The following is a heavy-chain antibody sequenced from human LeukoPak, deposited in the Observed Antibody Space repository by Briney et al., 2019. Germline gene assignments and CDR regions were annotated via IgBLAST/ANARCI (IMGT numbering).Heavy chain of an antibody. D-gene: IGHD1-26*01. V-gene: IGHV4-4*07. J-gene: IGHJ5*02. CDR2: IYTSGST. CDR3: ARLDVVGATGWCDL. CDR1: GGSISSYY. Sequence: SETLSLTCTVSGGSISSYYWSWIRQPAGKGLEWIGRIYTSGSTNYNPSPKSRVTMSVDTSNDQFSLKLSSVTAADTAVYYCARLDVVGATGWCDLWGQGTVVSVSS.